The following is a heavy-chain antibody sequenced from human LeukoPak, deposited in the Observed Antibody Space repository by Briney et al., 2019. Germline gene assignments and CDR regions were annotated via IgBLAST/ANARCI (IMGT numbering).Heavy chain of an antibody. V-gene: IGHV4-4*07. CDR2: IYTSGSS. D-gene: IGHD3-10*01. J-gene: IGHJ5*02. CDR1: RGSISSFY. Sequence: SETLSLTCTVSRGSISSFYWSWIRQPAGKGLEWIGRIYTSGSSNYNPSLKSRVTMSVDTSKNQFSLKLTSVTAADTAVYYCARDSGTTGEVKFDPWGQGTLVTVSS. CDR3: ARDSGTTGEVKFDP.